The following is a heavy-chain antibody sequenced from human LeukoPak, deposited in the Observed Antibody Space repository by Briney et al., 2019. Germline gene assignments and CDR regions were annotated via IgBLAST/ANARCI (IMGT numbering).Heavy chain of an antibody. V-gene: IGHV1-2*02. CDR1: GYTFTGYY. D-gene: IGHD3-9*01. J-gene: IGHJ4*02. CDR2: INPNSGGT. CDR3: ARRGAYYDILTGWYYFDY. Sequence: ASVKVSCKASGYTFTGYYMHWVRQAPGQGLEWMGWINPNSGGTNYAQKFQGRVTMTRDTSISTAYMELSRLRSDDTAVYYCARRGAYYDILTGWYYFDYWGQGTLVTVSS.